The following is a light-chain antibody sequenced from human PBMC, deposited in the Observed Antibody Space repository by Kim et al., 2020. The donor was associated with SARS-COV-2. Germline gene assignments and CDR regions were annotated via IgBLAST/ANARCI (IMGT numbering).Light chain of an antibody. J-gene: IGKJ1*01. Sequence: DIQMTQSPSTLSASVGDRVTITCRASQSISGWLAWHQQKPGKAPKLMVYDASILASGVPSRFSGSGSGAEFTLTISSLQPDDFATYHCQQYNTYPWTFGLGTQVDIK. V-gene: IGKV1-5*01. CDR3: QQYNTYPWT. CDR1: QSISGW. CDR2: DAS.